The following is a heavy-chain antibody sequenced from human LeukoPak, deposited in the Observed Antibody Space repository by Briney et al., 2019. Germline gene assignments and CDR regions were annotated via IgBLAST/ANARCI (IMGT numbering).Heavy chain of an antibody. Sequence: PGGSLRLSCAASGFSFSTYEMNWFRQITGKGLEWVSYIRASGTTIYHTDSVKGRFTTSRDNAKNSLYLQMNSMRAEDTADYSCSRLSVYWGQGTLVTVSS. V-gene: IGHV3-48*03. J-gene: IGHJ4*02. CDR2: IRASGTTI. CDR3: SRLSVY. D-gene: IGHD5/OR15-5a*01. CDR1: GFSFSTYE.